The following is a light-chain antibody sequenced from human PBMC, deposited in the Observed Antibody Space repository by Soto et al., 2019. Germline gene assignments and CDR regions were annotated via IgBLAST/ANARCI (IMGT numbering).Light chain of an antibody. CDR3: QQYNNWPPYT. CDR1: QSVSNN. CDR2: GAS. J-gene: IGKJ2*01. Sequence: EIVMTQSPATLSVSPGERATLSCRASQSVSNNLAWYQQKPGQAPKLLIYGASTRATGIPARFSGSGSGTEFTLTISSLQSEDFAVYYCQQYNNWPPYTFGQGTKVEIK. V-gene: IGKV3-15*01.